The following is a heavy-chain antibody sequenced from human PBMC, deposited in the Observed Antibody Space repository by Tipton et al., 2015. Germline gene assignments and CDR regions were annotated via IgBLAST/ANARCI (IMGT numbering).Heavy chain of an antibody. Sequence: TLSLTCTVSSDSINKYYWSWIRQPPGKELQWIGYIQYSGGTNYNPSLESRVSMSVDTSKTQFSLKMSSVTASDTAVYYCARHGAGTTIIDYWGQGSLVTVSS. V-gene: IGHV4-59*08. J-gene: IGHJ4*02. CDR3: ARHGAGTTIIDY. D-gene: IGHD1-1*01. CDR1: SDSINKYY. CDR2: IQYSGGT.